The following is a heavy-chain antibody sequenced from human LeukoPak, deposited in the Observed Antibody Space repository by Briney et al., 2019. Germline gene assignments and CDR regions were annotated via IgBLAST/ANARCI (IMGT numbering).Heavy chain of an antibody. CDR1: GFSLSTST. Sequence: GSLRLSLAASGFSLSTSTMKWVRQASGKGLEWASYISGGSDYIYYTDSVKGRFTISRDNAKKSLYLQLNSLRVEDTAVYYCARWGLGPSFDSWGQGTLVTVSS. CDR2: ISGGSDYI. J-gene: IGHJ4*02. D-gene: IGHD1-26*01. V-gene: IGHV3-21*01. CDR3: ARWGLGPSFDS.